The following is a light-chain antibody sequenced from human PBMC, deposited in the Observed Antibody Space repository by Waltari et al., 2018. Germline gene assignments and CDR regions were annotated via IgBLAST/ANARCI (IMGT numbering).Light chain of an antibody. CDR2: AAS. V-gene: IGKV1-39*01. Sequence: DIQMTQSPSTLSASVGDRVTITCRASQSISSWLAWYQQKPGKAPKLLIYAASSLQSGVPSRFSGSGSGTGFTLTISSLQPEDFATYYCQQSYSTPPYTFGQGTKVEIK. CDR3: QQSYSTPPYT. CDR1: QSISSW. J-gene: IGKJ2*01.